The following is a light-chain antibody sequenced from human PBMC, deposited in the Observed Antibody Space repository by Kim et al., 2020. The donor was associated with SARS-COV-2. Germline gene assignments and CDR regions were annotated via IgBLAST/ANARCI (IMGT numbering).Light chain of an antibody. J-gene: IGLJ3*02. CDR1: DSDIVCQAA. Sequence: SITNSCTGTDSDIVCQAAVSWYQQSPGKAPRLMIYDVSKQPSGVSNRFSGSKSGNTASLTISGLQAEDEADYYCNSYTSDRTWVFGGGTKLTVL. V-gene: IGLV2-14*03. CDR2: DVS. CDR3: NSYTSDRTWV.